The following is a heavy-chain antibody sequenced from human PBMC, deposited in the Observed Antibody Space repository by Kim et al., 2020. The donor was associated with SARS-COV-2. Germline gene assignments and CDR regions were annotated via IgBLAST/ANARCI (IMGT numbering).Heavy chain of an antibody. V-gene: IGHV3-66*01. Sequence: ADSVKGRLTITRDYSKNTRYRQMTSLRAEDTAVYYCASGYSSGYDAFDIWGLGTMVTVSS. J-gene: IGHJ3*02. D-gene: IGHD6-19*01. CDR3: ASGYSSGYDAFDI.